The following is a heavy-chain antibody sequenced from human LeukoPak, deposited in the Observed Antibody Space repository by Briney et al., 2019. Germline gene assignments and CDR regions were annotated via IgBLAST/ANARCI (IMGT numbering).Heavy chain of an antibody. CDR3: AKDISVVTPGYDAFDI. CDR2: ISGSGGST. Sequence: GGSLRLSCAASGFTFSSYAMSWVRQAPGEGLEWVSAISGSGGSTYYADSVKGRFTISRDNSKNTLYLQMNSLRAEDAAVYYCAKDISVVTPGYDAFDIWGQGTLVTVSS. D-gene: IGHD4-23*01. J-gene: IGHJ3*02. V-gene: IGHV3-23*01. CDR1: GFTFSSYA.